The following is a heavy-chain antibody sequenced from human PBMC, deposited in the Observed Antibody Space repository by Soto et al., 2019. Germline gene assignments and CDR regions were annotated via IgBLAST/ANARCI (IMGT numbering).Heavy chain of an antibody. Sequence: GGSLRLSCAASGFTFSSYAMSWVRQAPGKGLEWVSGISGSGGSTYYVDSAKGRFTISRDNSENTLYLQMNSLRAEDTAVYFCAKGLTGTTLIDYWGQGTLVTVSS. CDR1: GFTFSSYA. V-gene: IGHV3-23*01. CDR3: AKGLTGTTLIDY. D-gene: IGHD1-7*01. J-gene: IGHJ4*02. CDR2: ISGSGGST.